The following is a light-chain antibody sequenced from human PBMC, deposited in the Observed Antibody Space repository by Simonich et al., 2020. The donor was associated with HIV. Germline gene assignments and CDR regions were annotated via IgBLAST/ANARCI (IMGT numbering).Light chain of an antibody. CDR2: KAS. CDR3: QQYNSYTWT. Sequence: DIQMTQSPSTLSASVGDSVTSTCRARQSISSWLAWYQQKSGKAPKLLNYKASSLKSGVPSRFSGSGSGTEFTLTISSLQPDDFATYFCQQYNSYTWTFGQGSKVEIK. J-gene: IGKJ1*01. CDR1: QSISSW. V-gene: IGKV1-5*03.